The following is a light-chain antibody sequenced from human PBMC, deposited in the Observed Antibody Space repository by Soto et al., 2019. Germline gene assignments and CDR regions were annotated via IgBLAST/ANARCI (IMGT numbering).Light chain of an antibody. CDR2: GTG. V-gene: IGKV3-20*01. CDR1: QSVSSY. Sequence: EVVVTQSAAALSLSTGERATLSCRASQSVSSYLAWYQHKRGQAPRLLMFGTGSRATGIPDRFSGTGSGTDFTLIINRLEPEDFAVYYCQQYSITPHTFGQRTKV. J-gene: IGKJ2*01. CDR3: QQYSITPHT.